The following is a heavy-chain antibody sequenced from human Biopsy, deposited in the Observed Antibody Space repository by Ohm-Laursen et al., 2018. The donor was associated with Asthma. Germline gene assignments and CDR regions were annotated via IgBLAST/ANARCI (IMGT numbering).Heavy chain of an antibody. Sequence: SVKVSCKSLGGTFNTYVIGWVRQAPGQGLEWMGGINAVFGTTTYPQKFQDRVTINADDSTSTVYMELSSLRSEDTAVYYCARKAGSCISRTCYSLDFWGQGTLVTVSS. D-gene: IGHD2-2*01. CDR3: ARKAGSCISRTCYSLDF. CDR2: INAVFGTT. J-gene: IGHJ4*02. CDR1: GGTFNTYV. V-gene: IGHV1-69*13.